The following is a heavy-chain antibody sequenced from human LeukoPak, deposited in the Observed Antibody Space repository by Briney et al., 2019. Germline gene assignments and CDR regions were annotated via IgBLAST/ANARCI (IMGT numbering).Heavy chain of an antibody. CDR2: ISSSGSYI. V-gene: IGHV3-21*01. CDR1: RFTFSSYS. J-gene: IGHJ4*02. D-gene: IGHD6-13*01. CDR3: ARVGYSSSWSPSDY. Sequence: GGSLRLSCAASRFTFSSYSMNWVRQAPGKGLEWVSSISSSGSYIYYADSVKGRFTISRDNAKNSLYLQMNSLRAEDTAVYYCARVGYSSSWSPSDYWGQGALVTVSS.